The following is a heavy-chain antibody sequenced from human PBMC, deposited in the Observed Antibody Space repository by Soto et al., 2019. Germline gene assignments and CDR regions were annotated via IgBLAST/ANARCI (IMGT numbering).Heavy chain of an antibody. J-gene: IGHJ3*02. D-gene: IGHD5-12*01. V-gene: IGHV3-9*01. Sequence: GGSLRLSCAASGFTFDDYAMHWVRQAPGKGLEWVSGISWNSGSIGYADSVKGRFTISRDNAKNSLYLQMNSLRAEDTALYYCAKDTASWNAFGIWGQGTMVTVSS. CDR2: ISWNSGSI. CDR3: AKDTASWNAFGI. CDR1: GFTFDDYA.